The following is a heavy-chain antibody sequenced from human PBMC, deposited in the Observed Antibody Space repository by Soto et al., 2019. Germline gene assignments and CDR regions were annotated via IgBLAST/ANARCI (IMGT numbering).Heavy chain of an antibody. CDR1: GFTFSSYG. V-gene: IGHV3-33*01. CDR2: IWYDGSNK. D-gene: IGHD1-1*01. J-gene: IGHJ5*02. Sequence: GGSLRLSCAASGFTFSSYGMHWVRQAPGKGLEWVAVIWYDGSNKYYADSVKGRFTISRDNSKNTLYLQMNGLRAEDTAVYYCARARDGTNWFDPWGQGTLVTVSS. CDR3: ARARDGTNWFDP.